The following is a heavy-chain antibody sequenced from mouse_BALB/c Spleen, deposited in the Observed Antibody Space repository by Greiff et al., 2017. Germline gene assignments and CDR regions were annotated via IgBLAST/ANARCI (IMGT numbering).Heavy chain of an antibody. J-gene: IGHJ2*01. Sequence: EVQRVESGGGLVKPGGSLKLSCAASGFTFSSYAMSWVRQTPEKRLEWVASISSGGSTYYPDSVKGRFTISRDNARNILYLQMSSLRSEDTAMYYCAREGGYSYYFDYWGQGTTLTVSS. D-gene: IGHD2-3*01. V-gene: IGHV5-6-5*01. CDR2: ISSGGST. CDR1: GFTFSSYA. CDR3: AREGGYSYYFDY.